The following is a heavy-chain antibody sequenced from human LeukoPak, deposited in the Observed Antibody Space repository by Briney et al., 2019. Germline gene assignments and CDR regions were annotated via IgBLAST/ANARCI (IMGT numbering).Heavy chain of an antibody. CDR2: IYTSGST. V-gene: IGHV4-61*02. CDR3: ATGRWLQLPFDY. J-gene: IGHJ4*02. CDR1: GGSISSGSYY. D-gene: IGHD5-24*01. Sequence: SETLSLTCTVSGGSISSGSYYWSWIRQPAGKGLEWIGRIYTSGSTNCNPSLKSRVTISVDTSKNQFSLKLSSVTAADTAVYYCATGRWLQLPFDYWGQGTLVTVSS.